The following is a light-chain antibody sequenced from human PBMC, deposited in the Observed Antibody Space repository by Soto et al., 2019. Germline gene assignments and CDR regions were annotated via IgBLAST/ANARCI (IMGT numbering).Light chain of an antibody. CDR1: SSNIGAGYD. Sequence: QSVLTQPPSVSGAPGQRVTISCTGSSSNIGAGYDVHWYQQLPGTAPKLLIYGINNRPSGVPDRFSGSKSGTSASLAITGLQAEDEADYYCQSYDSSLNGWVFGGGTKLTVL. V-gene: IGLV1-40*01. CDR3: QSYDSSLNGWV. J-gene: IGLJ3*02. CDR2: GIN.